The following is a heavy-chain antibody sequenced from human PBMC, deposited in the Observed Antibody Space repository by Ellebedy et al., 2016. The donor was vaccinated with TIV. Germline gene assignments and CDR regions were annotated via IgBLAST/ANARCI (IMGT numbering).Heavy chain of an antibody. J-gene: IGHJ3*02. D-gene: IGHD6-19*01. Sequence: MPSETLSLTCTVSGGSVSRYYWSLIRQTTGKGLEWVADLYYRGSKNYSPSLKGRASISVDASNNQFSLKLSSVTAADTAVYYCVRRGGWSGAFDIWGQGTMITVSS. CDR3: VRRGGWSGAFDI. CDR2: LYYRGSK. V-gene: IGHV4-59*08. CDR1: GGSVSRYY.